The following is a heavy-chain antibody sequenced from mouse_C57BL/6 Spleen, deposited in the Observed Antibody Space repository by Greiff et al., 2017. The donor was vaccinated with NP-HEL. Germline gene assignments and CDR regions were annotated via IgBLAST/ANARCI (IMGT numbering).Heavy chain of an antibody. Sequence: VQLQQSGPELVKPGASVKISCKASGYAFSSSWMNWVKQRPGKGLEWIGRIYPGDGDTNYNGKFKGQATLTADKSSSTAYMQLSSLTAEDSAVYFCARRHYGSRAWFAYWGQGTLVTVSA. CDR2: IYPGDGDT. J-gene: IGHJ3*01. CDR3: ARRHYGSRAWFAY. CDR1: GYAFSSSW. D-gene: IGHD1-1*01. V-gene: IGHV1-82*01.